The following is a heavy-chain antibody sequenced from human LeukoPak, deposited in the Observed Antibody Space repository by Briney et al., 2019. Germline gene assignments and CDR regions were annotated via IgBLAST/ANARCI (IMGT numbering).Heavy chain of an antibody. V-gene: IGHV3-66*01. CDR3: VRDSDEQWLIFDY. CDR1: GLSVSQNS. J-gene: IGHJ4*02. Sequence: GGSLRLSCAVSGLSVSQNSINWVRQAPGKGLEWVSVIYGGDSTYYADSVRGRFTISSDKSENTVYLQMNSLRAEDTAVYYCVRDSDEQWLIFDYWGQGALVTVSS. CDR2: IYGGDST. D-gene: IGHD6-19*01.